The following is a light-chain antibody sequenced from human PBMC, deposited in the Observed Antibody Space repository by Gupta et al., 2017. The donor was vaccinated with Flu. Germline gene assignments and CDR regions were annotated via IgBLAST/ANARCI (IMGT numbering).Light chain of an antibody. J-gene: IGKJ1*01. CDR1: QSISSY. CDR2: AAS. Sequence: SLSSLSASVGDRVTITCRASQSISSYLSWYQQKPGKAPKLLIYAASSLQSGVPSRFSGSGSGTDFTLTISSLQPEDFATYYCQQSYSTWTFGQGTKVEIK. V-gene: IGKV1-39*01. CDR3: QQSYSTWT.